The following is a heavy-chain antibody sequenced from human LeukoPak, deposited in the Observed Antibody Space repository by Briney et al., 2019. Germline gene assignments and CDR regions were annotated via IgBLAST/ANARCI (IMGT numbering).Heavy chain of an antibody. CDR2: ISYDGSNK. CDR3: ARESYSSGWSDAFDI. J-gene: IGHJ3*02. Sequence: PGGSLRLSCAASGFTFSSYAMHWVRQAPGKGLGWVAVISYDGSNKYYADSVKGRFTISRDNSKNTLYLQMNSLRAEDTAVYYCARESYSSGWSDAFDIWGQGTVVTVSS. V-gene: IGHV3-30-3*01. D-gene: IGHD6-19*01. CDR1: GFTFSSYA.